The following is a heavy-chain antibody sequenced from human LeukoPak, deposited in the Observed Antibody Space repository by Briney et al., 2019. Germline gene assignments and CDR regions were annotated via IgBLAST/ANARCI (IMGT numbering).Heavy chain of an antibody. CDR2: IKEDGTET. V-gene: IGHV3-7*03. CDR3: AKEGRSLQTY. J-gene: IGHJ4*02. Sequence: GGSLRLSCAASGFTFTSYSMNWVRQAPGKGLEWVANIKEDGTETYYVDSVKGRFTISRDNAKNSLYLQMNSLRVEDTAVYYCAKEGRSLQTYWGQGTLVTVSS. D-gene: IGHD5-24*01. CDR1: GFTFTSYS.